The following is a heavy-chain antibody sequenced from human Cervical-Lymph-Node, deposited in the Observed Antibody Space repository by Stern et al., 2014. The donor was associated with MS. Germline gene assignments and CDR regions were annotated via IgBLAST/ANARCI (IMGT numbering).Heavy chain of an antibody. V-gene: IGHV3-7*01. CDR2: IKADGTEK. J-gene: IGHJ4*02. D-gene: IGHD6-19*01. CDR3: AAGLGWTPHY. Sequence: EVQLVESGGGLVQPGGSLRLSCAASGLTFSTYWMNWVRQAPGKGLEWLASIKADGTEKKYVDSVRGRFTISRDNAKNLLFLQMNSLGAEDTAVYYCAAGLGWTPHYWGQGSLVTVSS. CDR1: GLTFSTYW.